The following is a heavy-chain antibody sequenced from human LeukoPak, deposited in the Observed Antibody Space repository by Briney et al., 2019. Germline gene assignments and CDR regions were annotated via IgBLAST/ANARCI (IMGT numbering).Heavy chain of an antibody. V-gene: IGHV1-24*01. J-gene: IGHJ3*02. CDR2: FDPEDGET. CDR1: GYTLTELS. D-gene: IGHD1-26*01. CDR3: ATVDGSYYFRRDAFDI. Sequence: ASVKVSCKVSGYTLTELSMHWVRQAPGKGLEWMGGFDPEDGETIYAQKFQGRVTMTEDTSTDTAYMELSSLGSEDTAVYYCATVDGSYYFRRDAFDIWGQGTMVTVSS.